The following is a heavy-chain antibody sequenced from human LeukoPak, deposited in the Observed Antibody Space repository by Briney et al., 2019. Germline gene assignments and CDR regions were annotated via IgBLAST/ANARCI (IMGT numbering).Heavy chain of an antibody. J-gene: IGHJ5*02. V-gene: IGHV1-69*05. D-gene: IGHD2-2*03. CDR2: IIPIFGTA. CDR3: ARDVGIVVVPAARWFDP. CDR1: GGTFSSYA. Sequence: ASVNVSCKASGGTFSSYAISWVRQAPGQGLEWMGGIIPIFGTANYAQKFQGRVTITTDESTSTAYMELSSLRSEDTAVYYCARDVGIVVVPAARWFDPWGQGTLVTVSS.